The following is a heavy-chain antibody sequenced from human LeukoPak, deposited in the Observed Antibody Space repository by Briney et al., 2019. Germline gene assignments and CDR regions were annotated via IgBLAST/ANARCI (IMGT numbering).Heavy chain of an antibody. CDR2: INPNNGGT. Sequence: ASVKVSCKASGYTFTGYYMHWVRQASGQGLEWMGWINPNNGGTNYAQKFQGRVTMTRDTSISTAYMELSRLRSDDTAVYYCAREDGSGSYLDYWGQGTLVTVSS. CDR1: GYTFTGYY. J-gene: IGHJ4*02. CDR3: AREDGSGSYLDY. D-gene: IGHD3-10*01. V-gene: IGHV1-2*02.